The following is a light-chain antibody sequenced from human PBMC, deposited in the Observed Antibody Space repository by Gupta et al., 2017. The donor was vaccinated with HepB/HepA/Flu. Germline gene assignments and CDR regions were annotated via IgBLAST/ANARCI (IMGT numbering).Light chain of an antibody. J-gene: IGLJ1*01. Sequence: QSVLTQPHTASGTPGQRVTISCSGGTDNIGKNPVNWYQQFPGTAPKLLIYSNEYRPSGVPDRFSASGSGTSASLAISRLQSADEADYYCAAWDNNRNHYVFGTGTKVTVL. V-gene: IGLV1-44*01. CDR3: AAWDNNRNHYV. CDR1: TDNIGKNP. CDR2: SNE.